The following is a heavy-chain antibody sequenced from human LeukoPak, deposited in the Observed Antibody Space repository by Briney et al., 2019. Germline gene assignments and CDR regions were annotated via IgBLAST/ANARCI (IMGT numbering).Heavy chain of an antibody. J-gene: IGHJ4*01. D-gene: IGHD5-24*01. CDR1: GFKFSSYW. CDR3: VRDNAYTFDY. V-gene: IGHV3-74*01. Sequence: GGSLGLSCAVSGFKFSSYWMNWVRQVPGKGLMWVAHINTNGDSANYADSVKGRFTISRDNAKSTLSLQMNSLRAEDTATYYCVRDNAYTFDYWGQGTLVTVSS. CDR2: INTNGDSA.